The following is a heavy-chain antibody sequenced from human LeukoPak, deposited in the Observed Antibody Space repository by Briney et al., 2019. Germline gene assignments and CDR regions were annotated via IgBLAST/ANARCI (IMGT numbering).Heavy chain of an antibody. J-gene: IGHJ4*02. CDR2: IKTKTDGETT. CDR1: GFTFSNAW. D-gene: IGHD1-26*01. V-gene: IGHV3-15*01. CDR3: TPSIVGATTFDY. Sequence: PGGSLRLSCAASGFTFSNAWMSWVRQAPGKELEWVGRIKTKTDGETTDYASPVKDRFTISRDDSKNTLYLQMNSLKTEDTAVYFCTPSIVGATTFDYWGQGTLVTVSS.